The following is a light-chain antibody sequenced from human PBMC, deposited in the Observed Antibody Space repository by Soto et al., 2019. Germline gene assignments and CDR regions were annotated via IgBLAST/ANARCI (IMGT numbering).Light chain of an antibody. J-gene: IGLJ3*02. V-gene: IGLV7-43*01. CDR1: TGAVTSGFY. CDR3: LLYSGGALV. CDR2: NTG. Sequence: QAVVTQEPSLTVSPGGTVTLTCASSTGAVTSGFYPNWFQQKPGHAPRPLIYNTGNRHSWTPARFSGSLPGGKAALTLSGVQPEDEAEYYCLLYSGGALVFGGGTKLTVL.